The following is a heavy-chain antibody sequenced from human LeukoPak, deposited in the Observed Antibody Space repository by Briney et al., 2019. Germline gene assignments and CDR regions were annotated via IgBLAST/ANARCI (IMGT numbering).Heavy chain of an antibody. Sequence: GGSLRLSCAASGFTFSSYWMHWVRQAPGKGLEWVSSISGSGGSTYYADSVKGRFTISRDNSKNTLYLQVNSLRAEDTAVYYCAKEKALVVITYFDYWGQGTLVTVSS. CDR1: GFTFSSYW. V-gene: IGHV3-23*01. CDR3: AKEKALVVITYFDY. J-gene: IGHJ4*02. D-gene: IGHD3-22*01. CDR2: ISGSGGST.